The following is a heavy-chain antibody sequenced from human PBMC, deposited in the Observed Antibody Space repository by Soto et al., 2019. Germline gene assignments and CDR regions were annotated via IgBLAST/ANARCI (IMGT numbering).Heavy chain of an antibody. V-gene: IGHV3-23*01. D-gene: IGHD6-19*01. J-gene: IGHJ4*02. Sequence: GGSLRLYCAASGFTFSSYAMSWVRQAPGKGLEWVSAISGSGGSTYYADSVKGRFTISRDNSKNTLYLQMNSLRAEDTAVYYCAKVTSPRSSGWLYWGQGTLVTVSS. CDR3: AKVTSPRSSGWLY. CDR1: GFTFSSYA. CDR2: ISGSGGST.